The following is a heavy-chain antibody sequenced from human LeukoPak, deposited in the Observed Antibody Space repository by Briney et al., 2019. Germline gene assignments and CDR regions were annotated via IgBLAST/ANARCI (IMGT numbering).Heavy chain of an antibody. V-gene: IGHV3-30*02. CDR2: IRYDGSNK. D-gene: IGHD6-19*01. J-gene: IGHJ4*02. Sequence: AGGSLRLSCAASGFTFSSYGMHWVRQAPGKWLEWVAFIRYDGSNKYYADSVKGRFTISRDNSKNTLYLQMNSLRAEDTAVYYCAKEATSGWYETNYFDYWGQGTLVTVSS. CDR3: AKEATSGWYETNYFDY. CDR1: GFTFSSYG.